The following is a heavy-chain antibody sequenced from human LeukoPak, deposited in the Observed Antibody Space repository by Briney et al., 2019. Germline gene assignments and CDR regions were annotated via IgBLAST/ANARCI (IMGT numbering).Heavy chain of an antibody. D-gene: IGHD3-22*01. CDR2: INPGGGSP. CDR1: GGTFSSYA. Sequence: ASVKVSCKASGGTFSSYAISWVRQAPGQGLERMGIINPGGGSPSYAQKFQGRVTMTRDTSTSTVYMELSSLRSEDTAVYYCARDSGPYYDSSGTPGGNWFDPWGQGTLVTVSS. CDR3: ARDSGPYYDSSGTPGGNWFDP. J-gene: IGHJ5*02. V-gene: IGHV1-46*01.